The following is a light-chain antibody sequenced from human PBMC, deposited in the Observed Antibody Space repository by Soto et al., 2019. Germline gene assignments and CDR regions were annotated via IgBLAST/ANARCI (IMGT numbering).Light chain of an antibody. CDR3: QQRNMWPIT. J-gene: IGKJ5*01. CDR1: QSVSSSF. CDR2: GAS. V-gene: IGKV3D-20*02. Sequence: EIVLTQSPGTLSLSPGERATLSCRASQSVSSSFLAWYQQKPGQAPRLLISGASTGATGIPARFSGSGSGTDFTLTISSLEPEDSAVYYCQQRNMWPITFGQGTRLETK.